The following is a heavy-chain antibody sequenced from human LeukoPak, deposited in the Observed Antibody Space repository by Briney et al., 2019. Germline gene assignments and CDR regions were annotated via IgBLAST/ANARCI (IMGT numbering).Heavy chain of an antibody. CDR2: ISSNGGST. V-gene: IGHV3-64D*06. CDR1: GFTFSSYA. J-gene: IGHJ3*02. CDR3: VKSREGAFDI. D-gene: IGHD1-26*01. Sequence: PGGSLRLSCSASGFTFSSYAMHWVRQAPGKGLKYVSAISSNGGSTYYADSVKGRFTISRDNSKNTLYLQMSSLRAEDTAVYYCVKSREGAFDIWGQGTMVTVSS.